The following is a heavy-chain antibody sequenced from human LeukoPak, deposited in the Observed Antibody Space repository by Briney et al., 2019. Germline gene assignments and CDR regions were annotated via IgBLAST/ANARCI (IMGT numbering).Heavy chain of an antibody. V-gene: IGHV3-23*01. D-gene: IGHD3-10*01. CDR1: GFTFGSSP. CDR2: ISVGGDYI. CDR3: ASGITLLRGVMDF. J-gene: IGHJ4*02. Sequence: PGGSLRLSCEATGFTFGSSPMSWVRQAPGKGLEWVSSISVGGDYIYYADSVKGRFTISRDNSKNTLYLQMNSLRAEDTAVYYCASGITLLRGVMDFWGQGTLVTVSS.